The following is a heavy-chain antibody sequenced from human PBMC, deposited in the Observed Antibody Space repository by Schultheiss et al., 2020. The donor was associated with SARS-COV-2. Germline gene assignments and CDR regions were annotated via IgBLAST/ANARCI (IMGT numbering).Heavy chain of an antibody. CDR2: ITSDGTI. CDR1: GFTFSYYA. J-gene: IGHJ4*02. Sequence: GESLKISCAASGFTFSYYAMNWVRQAPGKGLEWVSYITSDGTIYYADSVKGRFTVSRDNAKKSLYLHMDSLKVADTAVYYCARDLVLFGVTRGGIDYWGQGTLVTVSS. D-gene: IGHD3-3*01. CDR3: ARDLVLFGVTRGGIDY. V-gene: IGHV3-69-1*01.